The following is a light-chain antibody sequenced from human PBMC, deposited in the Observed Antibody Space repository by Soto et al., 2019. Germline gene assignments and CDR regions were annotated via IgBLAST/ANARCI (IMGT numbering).Light chain of an antibody. CDR2: GVS. CDR1: ESVGSH. J-gene: IGKJ1*01. CDR3: QQYDNWPPWT. Sequence: TLSPVIRRETRRERASISWSAVESVGSHLAWYQQKPGQAPRLLIYGVSTRATGIPARFRGSGSETDFTLTMSSLQSEDFAVYYCQQYDNWPPWTCGQGTKVDIK. V-gene: IGKV3-15*01.